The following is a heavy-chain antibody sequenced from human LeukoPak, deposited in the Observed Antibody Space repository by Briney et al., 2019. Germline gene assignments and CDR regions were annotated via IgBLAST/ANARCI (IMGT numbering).Heavy chain of an antibody. CDR1: GGSFSGYY. J-gene: IGHJ4*02. V-gene: IGHV4-34*01. CDR3: ARRGIAVADY. CDR2: INHSGST. D-gene: IGHD6-19*01. Sequence: SETLSLTCAVYGGSFSGYYWSWIRQPPGKGLEWIGEINHSGSTNHNPSLKSRVTISVDTSKNQFSLKLSSVTAADTAVYYCARRGIAVADYWGQGTLVTVSS.